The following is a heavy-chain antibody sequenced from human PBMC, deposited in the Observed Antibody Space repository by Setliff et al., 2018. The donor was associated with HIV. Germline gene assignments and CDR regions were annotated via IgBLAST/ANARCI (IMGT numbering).Heavy chain of an antibody. CDR3: ARHPSRDSRWELDY. CDR1: GGSISSYY. J-gene: IGHJ4*02. D-gene: IGHD1-26*01. Sequence: NPSETLSLTCTVSGGSISSYYWSWIRQPPGKGLEWIGYIYTSGSTNYNPSLKSRVTISVDTSKNQFSLRLSSVTAADTAVYYCARHPSRDSRWELDYWGQGILVTVSS. V-gene: IGHV4-59*08. CDR2: IYTSGST.